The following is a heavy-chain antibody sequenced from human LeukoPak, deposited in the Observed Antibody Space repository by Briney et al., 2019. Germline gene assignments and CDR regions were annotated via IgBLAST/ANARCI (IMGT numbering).Heavy chain of an antibody. CDR2: ISGSGGST. CDR1: GFTFSNYA. Sequence: GGSLRLSCAASGFTFSNYAMSWVRQAPGKGLEWVSAISGSGGSTYYADSVKGRFTISRDNSKNTLYLQINSLRAEDTAVYYCAKDMRFDWTPYYFDYWGQGTLVTVSS. J-gene: IGHJ4*02. V-gene: IGHV3-23*01. D-gene: IGHD3-9*01. CDR3: AKDMRFDWTPYYFDY.